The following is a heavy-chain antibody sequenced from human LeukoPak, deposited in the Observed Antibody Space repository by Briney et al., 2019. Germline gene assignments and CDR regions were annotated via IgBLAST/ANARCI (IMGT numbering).Heavy chain of an antibody. V-gene: IGHV1-69*01. CDR1: GGTFSSYP. CDR3: SRDSWSQIDYYYYMDV. CDR2: IIPLFGTA. D-gene: IGHD2-8*02. J-gene: IGHJ6*03. Sequence: SVKVSCKASGGTFSSYPVSWVRQAPGQGLEWMGRIIPLFGTATYAQRFEGRVTISADEPTGTVYMELTSLRSEDTAVNYCSRDSWSQIDYYYYMDVWGSGTMVTVSS.